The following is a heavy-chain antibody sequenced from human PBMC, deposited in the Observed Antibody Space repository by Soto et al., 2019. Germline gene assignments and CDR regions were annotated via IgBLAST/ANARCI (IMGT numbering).Heavy chain of an antibody. V-gene: IGHV3-7*01. J-gene: IGHJ4*02. CDR3: ARASRGLVREGIDY. D-gene: IGHD6-19*01. Sequence: EVQLVESGGGLVQPGGSLRLSCAASGFTFSSYWMSWVRQAPGKGLEWVANIKQDEREKYYVDSVKGRFTISRDNAKNSLDLQMDSLRVEVTAVYYCARASRGLVREGIDYWGQGTLVIVSS. CDR1: GFTFSSYW. CDR2: IKQDEREK.